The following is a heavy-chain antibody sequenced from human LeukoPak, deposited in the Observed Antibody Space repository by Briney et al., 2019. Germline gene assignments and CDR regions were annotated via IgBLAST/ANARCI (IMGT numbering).Heavy chain of an antibody. D-gene: IGHD2-2*01. CDR3: ARRLTQYDCFDP. V-gene: IGHV6-1*01. CDR1: GDSVSSNSVA. J-gene: IGHJ5*02. CDR2: TYYRSTWYN. Sequence: SQTLSLTCAISGDSVSSNSVAWNWIRQSPSRGLEWLGRTYYRSTWYNDYAVSVRGRIAVNPDTSKNQFSLHLNSVTPEDTAVYYCARRLTQYDCFDPWGQGILVTVSP.